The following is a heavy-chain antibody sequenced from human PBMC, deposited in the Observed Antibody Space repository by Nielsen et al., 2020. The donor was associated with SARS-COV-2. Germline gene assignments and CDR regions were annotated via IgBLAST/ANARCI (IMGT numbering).Heavy chain of an antibody. CDR1: GGSISSGGYY. J-gene: IGHJ4*02. CDR3: ARVSGGQLVFDY. V-gene: IGHV4-31*03. Sequence: LRLSCTVSGGSISSGGYYWSWIRQHPGKGLEWIGYIYYSGSTCYNPSLKSRVTISVDTSKNQFSLKLSSVTAADTAVYYCARVSGGQLVFDYWGQGTLVTVSS. D-gene: IGHD6-6*01. CDR2: IYYSGST.